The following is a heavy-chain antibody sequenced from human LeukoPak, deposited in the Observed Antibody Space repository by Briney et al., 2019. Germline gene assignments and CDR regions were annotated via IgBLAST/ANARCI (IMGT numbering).Heavy chain of an antibody. J-gene: IGHJ4*02. Sequence: PGGSMRLACAAYGFTFSTFFMTWDRQVAGEWLEWDSSITGSSGSTSYADSVKGRFTISRDNSENTLYLHMNSLRADDTAVYYCAKGKGMVYNNYCSDRWGQGSLVTVSS. CDR3: AKGKGMVYNNYCSDR. V-gene: IGHV3-23*01. CDR2: ITGSSGST. D-gene: IGHD4-11*01. CDR1: GFTFSTFF.